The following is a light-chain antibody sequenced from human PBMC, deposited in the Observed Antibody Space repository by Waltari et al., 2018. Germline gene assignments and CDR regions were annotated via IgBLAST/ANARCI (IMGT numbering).Light chain of an antibody. Sequence: IVITQSPDSLVVSLGERATINCKSSQSILYTSDNKNYLAWYQEKPGQPPKLLIYWASARESGVPDRFSGSGSGTDFTLTISSLQAEDVAGYYCQQYYSLPWTFGQGTKVEIK. J-gene: IGKJ1*01. CDR2: WAS. CDR3: QQYYSLPWT. CDR1: QSILYTSDNKNY. V-gene: IGKV4-1*01.